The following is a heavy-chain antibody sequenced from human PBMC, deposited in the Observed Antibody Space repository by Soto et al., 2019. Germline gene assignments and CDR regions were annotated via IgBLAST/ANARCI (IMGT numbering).Heavy chain of an antibody. V-gene: IGHV1-24*01. CDR2: FDPEQGKI. D-gene: IGHD3-10*01. CDR1: GYTLTELS. Sequence: QVQLVQSGAEVKKPGASVKVSCKVSGYTLTELSIHWVRQATGKGLEWMGGFDPEQGKIIYAQKFLGRVSMTEDTSTDTAYMELSSLRSVDTALYYCATTYMVEAFDIWCQGKMVSVSS. CDR3: ATTYMVEAFDI. J-gene: IGHJ3*02.